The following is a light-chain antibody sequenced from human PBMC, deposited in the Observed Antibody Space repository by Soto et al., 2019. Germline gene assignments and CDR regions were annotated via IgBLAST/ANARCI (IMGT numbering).Light chain of an antibody. CDR3: ATWDDRLTAWV. J-gene: IGLJ3*02. V-gene: IGLV1-36*01. Sequence: QSVLTQSPSVSGAPRQSVNISCSGNNSNIGSNAVHWYQQLPGKAPKLLMYYNDMLPSGVSDRFSGSKSVTSASLAISGLQSEDAGDYYCATWDDRLTAWVFGGGIKLTVL. CDR1: NSNIGSNA. CDR2: YND.